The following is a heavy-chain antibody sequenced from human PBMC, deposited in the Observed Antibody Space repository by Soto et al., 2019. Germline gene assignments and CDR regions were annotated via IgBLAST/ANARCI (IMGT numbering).Heavy chain of an antibody. D-gene: IGHD6-13*01. CDR1: GGSISSYY. J-gene: IGHJ6*02. CDR3: ASSGRDLGSSSPKGKNYYSYYGLDV. CDR2: IYYSGNT. Sequence: QVQLQESGPGLVKPSETLSLTCSVSGGSISSYYWSWIRQPPGKGLEWIGYIYYSGNTNYNPSLKSRVTMSVDTSKNQVSLKVYSVTAADTALYYCASSGRDLGSSSPKGKNYYSYYGLDVWGQGTTVTVSS. V-gene: IGHV4-59*01.